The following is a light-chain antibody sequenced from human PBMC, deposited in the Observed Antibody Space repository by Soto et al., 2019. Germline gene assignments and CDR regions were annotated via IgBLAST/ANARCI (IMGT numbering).Light chain of an antibody. CDR3: PQHGSSPSP. Sequence: MGVAQSPGAVSWSPGERATLSFRASQSVSSSYLAWYQQKPGQAPRLLIYGASSRATGIPDRFSGSGSGTAFTLTINRPQPADCAAYSCPQHGSSPSPFAQGTKVDIK. J-gene: IGKJ1*01. CDR1: QSVSSSY. CDR2: GAS. V-gene: IGKV3-20*01.